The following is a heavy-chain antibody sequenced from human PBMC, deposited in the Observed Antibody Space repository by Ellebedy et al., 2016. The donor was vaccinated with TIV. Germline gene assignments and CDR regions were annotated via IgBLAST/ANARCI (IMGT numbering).Heavy chain of an antibody. Sequence: GSLRLXCAVYGGSFSGYYWSWIRQPPGKGLEWIGEINHSGSTNYNPSLKSRVTISVDTSKNQFSLKLSSVTAADTAVYYCAREREGYSSATPFDYWGQGTLVTVSS. CDR2: INHSGST. V-gene: IGHV4-34*01. CDR1: GGSFSGYY. CDR3: AREREGYSSATPFDY. D-gene: IGHD2-15*01. J-gene: IGHJ4*02.